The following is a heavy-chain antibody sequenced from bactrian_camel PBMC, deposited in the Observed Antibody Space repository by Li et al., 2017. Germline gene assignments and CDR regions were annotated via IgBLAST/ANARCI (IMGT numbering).Heavy chain of an antibody. CDR3: AVAYVSGYCPLGPSEYSY. CDR1: GYNTTRTR. J-gene: IGHJ4*01. V-gene: IGHV3S53*01. D-gene: IGHD3*01. Sequence: HVQLVESGGGSVEAGGSLRLSCVASGYNTTRTRMGWFRQASGRERERVATIGHDGITSYTDSVKGRFTIGKDYAKNTVYLLMNSLKPEDTAMYYCAVAYVSGYCPLGPSEYSYWGQGTQVTVS. CDR2: IGHDGIT.